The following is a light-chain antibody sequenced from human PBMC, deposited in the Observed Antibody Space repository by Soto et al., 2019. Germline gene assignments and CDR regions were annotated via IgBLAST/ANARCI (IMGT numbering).Light chain of an antibody. J-gene: IGKJ5*01. CDR2: AAS. CDR3: QQYYSYPIT. Sequence: DIHMTQSPSSLSASVGDRVTITCHAIQSISKHLNWYQQKPGKAPKLLIYAASTLQSGVPSRFRGSGSGTDFTLTISCLQSEDFETYYCQQYYSYPITFGQGTRLEIK. V-gene: IGKV1-39*01. CDR1: QSISKH.